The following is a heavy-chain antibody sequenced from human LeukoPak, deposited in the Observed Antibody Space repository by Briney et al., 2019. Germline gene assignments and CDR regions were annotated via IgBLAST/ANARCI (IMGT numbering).Heavy chain of an antibody. V-gene: IGHV4-59*01. CDR1: GGSISSYY. J-gene: IGHJ4*02. Sequence: SGTLSLTCSVSGGSISSYYGSWIRQPPGKGLEWIGYIYYSGSTNYNPSLKSRVTISVDTSKNQFSLRLSSVTAADTAVYYCARVTGYIVEDYFDYWGQGTLVTVSS. CDR3: ARVTGYIVEDYFDY. D-gene: IGHD3-22*01. CDR2: IYYSGST.